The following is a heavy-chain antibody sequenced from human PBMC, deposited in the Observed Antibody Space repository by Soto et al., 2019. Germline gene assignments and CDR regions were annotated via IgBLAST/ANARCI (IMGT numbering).Heavy chain of an antibody. CDR1: GYNFTSNW. V-gene: IGHV5-51*01. CDR2: IYPGDSSI. Sequence: GESLKISCKGSGYNFTSNWIGWVRQMPGKGLEWMGSIYPGDSSIRYSPSFQGQVTISADRAISTAYLQWSSLKASDTAMYYCAGASREHWFDPWGQGTQVTVSS. J-gene: IGHJ5*02. CDR3: AGASREHWFDP. D-gene: IGHD1-1*01.